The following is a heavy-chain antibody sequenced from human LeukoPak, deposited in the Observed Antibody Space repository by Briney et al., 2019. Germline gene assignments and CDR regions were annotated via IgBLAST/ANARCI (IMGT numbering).Heavy chain of an antibody. CDR2: LSHTGSS. CDR1: GSSISSGYY. V-gene: IGHV4-38-2*02. D-gene: IGHD6-13*01. CDR3: ARLGSRVYSSSWRVDY. J-gene: IGHJ4*02. Sequence: SATLSLTCTVSGSSISSGYYWGWLRQPPGTGLEWIGSLSHTGSSFYSPSLKSRVNISLDTSKNQFSLKLSSVTAADTAVYYCARLGSRVYSSSWRVDYWGQGTLVTVSS.